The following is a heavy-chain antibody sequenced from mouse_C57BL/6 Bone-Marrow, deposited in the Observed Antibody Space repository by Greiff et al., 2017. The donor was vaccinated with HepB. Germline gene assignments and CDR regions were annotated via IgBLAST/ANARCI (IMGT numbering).Heavy chain of an antibody. J-gene: IGHJ2*01. D-gene: IGHD2-5*01. V-gene: IGHV1-69*01. Sequence: QVQLQQPGAELVMPGASVKLSCKASGYTFTSYWMHWVKQRPGQGLEWIGEIDPSDSYTNYNQKFKGKSTLTVDKSSSTAYMQLSSLTSEDSAVYYCARTSKVTPPYFDYWGQGTTLTVSS. CDR1: GYTFTSYW. CDR2: IDPSDSYT. CDR3: ARTSKVTPPYFDY.